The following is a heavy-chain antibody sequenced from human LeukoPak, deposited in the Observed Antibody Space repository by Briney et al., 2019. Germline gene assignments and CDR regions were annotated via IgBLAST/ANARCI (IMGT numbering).Heavy chain of an antibody. CDR1: GYTFTSYD. V-gene: IGHV1-8*01. Sequence: ASVKVSCKASGYTFTSYDINWVRQATGQGLEWMGWMNPNSGNTGYAQKFRGRVTMTTDTYTTTAYMELRSLRSDDTATYYCARESHITREDYWGQGTLVTVSS. D-gene: IGHD1-14*01. CDR2: MNPNSGNT. J-gene: IGHJ4*02. CDR3: ARESHITREDY.